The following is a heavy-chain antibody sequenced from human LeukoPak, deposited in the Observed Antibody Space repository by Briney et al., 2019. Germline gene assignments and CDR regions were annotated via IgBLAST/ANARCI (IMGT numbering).Heavy chain of an antibody. V-gene: IGHV4-39*07. CDR1: GGSISSRPYY. CDR2: FSYSGST. CDR3: ARAGIAVAGIDY. D-gene: IGHD6-19*01. J-gene: IGHJ4*02. Sequence: SETLSLTCTVSGGSISSRPYYWGWIRQPPGKGLEWLGSFSYSGSTYYKPSLKSRVTISVDKSKNQFSLKLSSVTAADTAVYYCARAGIAVAGIDYWGQGTLVTVSS.